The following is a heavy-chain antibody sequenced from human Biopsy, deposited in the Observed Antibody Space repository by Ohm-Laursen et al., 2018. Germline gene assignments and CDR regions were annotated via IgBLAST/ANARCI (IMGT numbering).Heavy chain of an antibody. CDR2: ISSRSSYI. D-gene: IGHD2-2*01. J-gene: IGHJ6*02. V-gene: IGHV3-21*01. Sequence: SLRLSCAASGFIFSTYTMNWVRQAPGEGLEWVSSISSRSSYIYYADSVKGRFTISRDNAKNSLFLHMNSLRAEDTAVYYRARESALKRYQSLSYFNGMDVWGQGNTVTVSS. CDR3: ARESALKRYQSLSYFNGMDV. CDR1: GFIFSTYT.